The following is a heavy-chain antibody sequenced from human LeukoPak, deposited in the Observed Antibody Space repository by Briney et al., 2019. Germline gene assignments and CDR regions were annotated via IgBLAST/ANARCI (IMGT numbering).Heavy chain of an antibody. Sequence: ASVEASCTASGHTYTRSYTHWVRQAPGQRLKCMGWINPNSGGTNYAEKFQGRVTMTRDTSISTAYMELSRLRSDDTAVYYCASGYSGYDYFDYWGQGTLVTVSS. V-gene: IGHV1-2*02. CDR1: GHTYTRSY. D-gene: IGHD5-12*01. J-gene: IGHJ4*02. CDR2: INPNSGGT. CDR3: ASGYSGYDYFDY.